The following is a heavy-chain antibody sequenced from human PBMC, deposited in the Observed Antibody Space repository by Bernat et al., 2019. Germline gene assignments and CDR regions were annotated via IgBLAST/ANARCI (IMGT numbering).Heavy chain of an antibody. Sequence: EVQLLESGGGLVQPGGSLRLSCAASGFTFSSYAMSWVRQAPGKGLEWVSGISISGGTTYYADSVKGRFTISRDKSKNTLYLQMNSLRAEDAAVYYCAEGAVGTDFDYWGQGTLVTVSS. J-gene: IGHJ4*02. V-gene: IGHV3-23*01. CDR2: ISISGGTT. CDR1: GFTFSSYA. D-gene: IGHD6-13*01. CDR3: AEGAVGTDFDY.